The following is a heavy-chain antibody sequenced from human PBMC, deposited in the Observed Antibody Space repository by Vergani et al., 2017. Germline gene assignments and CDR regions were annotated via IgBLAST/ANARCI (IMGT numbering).Heavy chain of an antibody. CDR3: ENRDPLEGAAAGTWWFDP. CDR2: INHSGST. CDR1: GGSFSGYY. D-gene: IGHD6-13*01. Sequence: QVQLQQWGAGLLKPSETLSLTCAVYGGSFSGYYWSWIRQPPGKGLEWIGEINHSGSTNYNPSLKSRVTISVDTSKNQFSLKRSSVTAADTAVYYCENRDPLEGAAAGTWWFDPWGQGTLVTVSS. J-gene: IGHJ5*02. V-gene: IGHV4-34*01.